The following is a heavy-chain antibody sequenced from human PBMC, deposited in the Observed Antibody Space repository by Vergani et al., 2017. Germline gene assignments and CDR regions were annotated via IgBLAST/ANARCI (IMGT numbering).Heavy chain of an antibody. Sequence: QVQLVESGGGVVQPGRSLRLSCAASGFTFSSYGMHWVRQAPGKGLELVAVISYDGSNKYYADSVKGRFTISRDNSKNTLYLQMNSLRAEDTAVYYCAKGRLWFPSTDFDYWGQGTLVTVSS. J-gene: IGHJ4*02. CDR3: AKGRLWFPSTDFDY. CDR2: ISYDGSNK. D-gene: IGHD3-10*01. CDR1: GFTFSSYG. V-gene: IGHV3-30*18.